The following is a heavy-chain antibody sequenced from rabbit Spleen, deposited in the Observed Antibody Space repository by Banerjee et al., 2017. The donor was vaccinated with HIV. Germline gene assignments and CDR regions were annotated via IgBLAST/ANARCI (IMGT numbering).Heavy chain of an antibody. CDR2: INAATAKP. CDR3: ARDLAGAIGWNFYL. CDR1: AFSFSDRDV. Sequence: QEQLVESGGGLVKPEGSLTLTCKASAFSFSDRDVMCWVHQAPGKGLEWIACINAATAKPVYATWAKGRFTISRASSTTVTLQMTSLTAADTATYFCARDLAGAIGWNFYLWGPGTLVTVS. J-gene: IGHJ4*01. V-gene: IGHV1S45*01. D-gene: IGHD4-1*01.